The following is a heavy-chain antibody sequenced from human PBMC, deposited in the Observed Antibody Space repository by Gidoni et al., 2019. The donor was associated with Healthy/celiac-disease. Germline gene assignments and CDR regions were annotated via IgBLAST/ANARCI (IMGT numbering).Heavy chain of an antibody. CDR2: IYYSGST. J-gene: IGHJ6*04. Sequence: QVQLQESVTGLVTAAQTLSLTGAVSGGPISSYYWGWIRLPPGKGLEWIGYIYYSGSTHYNPSLKSRVTISVDTSKNQFSLKLSSVPAADTAVYCCARVLGGLWSPMDVWGKGTTVTVSS. CDR1: GGPISSYY. D-gene: IGHD3-10*01. CDR3: ARVLGGLWSPMDV. V-gene: IGHV4-59*13.